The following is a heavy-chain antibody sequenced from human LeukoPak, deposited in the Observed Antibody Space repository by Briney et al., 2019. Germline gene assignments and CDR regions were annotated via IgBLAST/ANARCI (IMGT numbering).Heavy chain of an antibody. CDR1: GGSISSYY. Sequence: PSETPSLTCTVSGGSISSYYWSWIRQPAGKGLEWIGRIYTSGGTNYNPSLKSRVTMSVDTSKNQFSLKLSSVTAADTAVYYCARDRAGTIRGGMDVWGQGTTVTVSS. J-gene: IGHJ6*02. CDR2: IYTSGGT. CDR3: ARDRAGTIRGGMDV. D-gene: IGHD1-7*01. V-gene: IGHV4-4*07.